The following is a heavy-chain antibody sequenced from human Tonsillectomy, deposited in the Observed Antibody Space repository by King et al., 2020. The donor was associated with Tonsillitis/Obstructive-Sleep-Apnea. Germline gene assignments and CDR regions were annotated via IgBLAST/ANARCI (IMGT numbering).Heavy chain of an antibody. D-gene: IGHD3-10*01. CDR3: ARDRVLITMVRGVIKLALGAFDI. CDR2: TYYRSKWYN. V-gene: IGHV6-1*01. Sequence: VQLQQSGPGLVKPSQTLSLTCAISGDSVSSNSAAWNWIRQSPSRGLEWLGRTYYRSKWYNDYAVSVKSRITINPDTSKNQFSLQLNSVTPEDTAVYYCARDRVLITMVRGVIKLALGAFDIWGQGTMVTVSS. J-gene: IGHJ3*02. CDR1: GDSVSSNSAA.